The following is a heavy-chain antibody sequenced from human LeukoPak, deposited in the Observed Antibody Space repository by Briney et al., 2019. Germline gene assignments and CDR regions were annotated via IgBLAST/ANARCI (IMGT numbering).Heavy chain of an antibody. V-gene: IGHV4-39*01. Sequence: PSETLSLTCTVSGGSTSSSYYYWGWIRQPPGKGLELIGSIYYSGSTYYNPSLRSRVTMSVDTSKNQFSLKMSSVTAADTAVYHCARRLGIAVFDYWGQGTLVTVSS. CDR2: IYYSGST. CDR1: GGSTSSSYYY. D-gene: IGHD6-19*01. CDR3: ARRLGIAVFDY. J-gene: IGHJ4*02.